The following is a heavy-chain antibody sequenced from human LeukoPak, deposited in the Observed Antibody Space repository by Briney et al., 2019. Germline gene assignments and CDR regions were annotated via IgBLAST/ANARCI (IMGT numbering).Heavy chain of an antibody. J-gene: IGHJ6*02. V-gene: IGHV1-69*04. D-gene: IGHD3-22*01. Sequence: ASVKVSCKASGGTFSSYAISWVRQAPGQGLEWMGRIIPILGIANYAQKFQGRVTITADKSTSTAYMELSSLRSEDTAVYYCARDAQTVYYYDSSGYSVGMDVWGQGTTVTVSS. CDR1: GGTFSSYA. CDR2: IIPILGIA. CDR3: ARDAQTVYYYDSSGYSVGMDV.